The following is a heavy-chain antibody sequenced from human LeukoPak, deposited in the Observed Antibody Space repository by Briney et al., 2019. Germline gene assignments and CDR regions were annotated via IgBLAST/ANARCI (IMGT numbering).Heavy chain of an antibody. Sequence: GGSLRLSCAVSGFTVSSNYMSWVRQAPGKGLEWVSVIYSGGSTYYADSVKGRFTISRDNSKNTLYLQMNSLRAEDTAVYYCARDLRAIVGATVYYYGMDVWGQGTTVTVSS. D-gene: IGHD1-26*01. J-gene: IGHJ6*02. CDR2: IYSGGST. CDR1: GFTVSSNY. V-gene: IGHV3-66*01. CDR3: ARDLRAIVGATVYYYGMDV.